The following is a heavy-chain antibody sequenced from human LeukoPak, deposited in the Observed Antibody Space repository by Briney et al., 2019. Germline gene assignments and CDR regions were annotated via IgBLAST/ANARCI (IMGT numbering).Heavy chain of an antibody. V-gene: IGHV3-23*01. J-gene: IGHJ4*02. D-gene: IGHD6-19*01. CDR1: GFTFSSYS. CDR2: ISGSGGST. Sequence: PGGSLRLSCAASGFTFSSYSMNWVRQAPGKGLEWVSAISGSGGSTYYADSVKGRFTISRDNSKNTLYLQMNSLRAEDTAVYYCAKDQTYSSGWFDYWGQGTLVTVSS. CDR3: AKDQTYSSGWFDY.